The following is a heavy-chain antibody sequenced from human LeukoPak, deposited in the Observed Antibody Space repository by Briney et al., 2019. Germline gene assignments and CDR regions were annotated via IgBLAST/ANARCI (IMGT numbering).Heavy chain of an antibody. D-gene: IGHD1-26*01. J-gene: IGHJ6*03. CDR1: GYTFTSYG. CDR2: ISGYNDNK. V-gene: IGHV1-18*01. CDR3: ARDARWFSGSPGGYMDV. Sequence: GASVKVSCKASGYTFTSYGISWVRQAPGQGLEWMGWISGYNDNKKYAQKAQGRVTMTTETSTSTAYMELTSLRSDDTAVYYCARDARWFSGSPGGYMDVWGKGTTVTVSS.